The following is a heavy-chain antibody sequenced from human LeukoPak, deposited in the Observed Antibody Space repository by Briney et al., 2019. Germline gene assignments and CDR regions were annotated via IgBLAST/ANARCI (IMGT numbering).Heavy chain of an antibody. V-gene: IGHV1-18*01. CDR3: ARSAPFTTVVTNFDY. D-gene: IGHD4-23*01. Sequence: ASVRVSCKASGYTIINYGVNWVRQAPGQGLEWMGWISAYNGNTNYAQKLQGRVTMITDTSTNTAYMELRSLRSDDTAVYYCARSAPFTTVVTNFDYWGQGTLVTVSS. J-gene: IGHJ4*02. CDR1: GYTIINYG. CDR2: ISAYNGNT.